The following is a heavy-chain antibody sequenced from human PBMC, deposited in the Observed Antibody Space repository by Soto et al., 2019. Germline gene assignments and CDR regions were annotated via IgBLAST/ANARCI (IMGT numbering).Heavy chain of an antibody. Sequence: GGSLRLSCAASGFTFSSYAMSWVHQAPGKGLEWVSAISGSGGSTYYADSVKGRFTISRDNSKNTLYLQMNSLRAEDTAVYYCAKDVATVTKRSNSFFDYWGQGTLVTVSS. CDR2: ISGSGGST. V-gene: IGHV3-23*01. CDR3: AKDVATVTKRSNSFFDY. J-gene: IGHJ4*02. D-gene: IGHD4-17*01. CDR1: GFTFSSYA.